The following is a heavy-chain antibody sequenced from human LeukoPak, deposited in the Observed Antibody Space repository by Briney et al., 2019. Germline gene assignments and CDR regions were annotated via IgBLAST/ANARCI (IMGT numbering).Heavy chain of an antibody. Sequence: GGTLRLSCAASGFTFSRYGMTWVRQAPGKGLEWVSTISDTGASTYYADSVKGRFTISRDNSKNTLYLQMNSLRAEDTAVYYCAKEYYYDSSGYYYWGQGTLVTVSS. D-gene: IGHD3-22*01. V-gene: IGHV3-23*01. CDR3: AKEYYYDSSGYYY. CDR1: GFTFSRYG. J-gene: IGHJ4*02. CDR2: ISDTGAST.